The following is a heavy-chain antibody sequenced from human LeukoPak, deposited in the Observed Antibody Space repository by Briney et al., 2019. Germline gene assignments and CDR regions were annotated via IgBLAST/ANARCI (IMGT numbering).Heavy chain of an antibody. Sequence: SETLSLTCTVSGGSISSSSYYWGWIRQPPGKGLEWIGSIYYSGSTYYNPSLKSRVTISVDTSKNQFSLKLSSVTAADTAVYYCAKPPGGYGSGSYHYWGQGTLVTVSS. J-gene: IGHJ4*02. CDR3: AKPPGGYGSGSYHY. CDR1: GGSISSSSYY. D-gene: IGHD3-10*01. V-gene: IGHV4-39*07. CDR2: IYYSGST.